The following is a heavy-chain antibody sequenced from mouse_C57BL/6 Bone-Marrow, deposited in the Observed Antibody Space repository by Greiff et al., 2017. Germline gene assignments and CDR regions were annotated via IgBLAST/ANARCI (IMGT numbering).Heavy chain of an antibody. CDR3: ARRAYYDCDGAMDD. Sequence: EVQLQESGGDLVKPGGSLKLSCAASGFTFSSYGMSWVRQTPDKRLEWVATISSGGSYTYYPDSVKGRFTIARDNAKNALYLQMSSLKSEDTAMYCCARRAYYDCDGAMDDWGKGTSVTVSS. V-gene: IGHV5-6*01. CDR1: GFTFSSYG. D-gene: IGHD2-4*01. CDR2: ISSGGSYT. J-gene: IGHJ4*01.